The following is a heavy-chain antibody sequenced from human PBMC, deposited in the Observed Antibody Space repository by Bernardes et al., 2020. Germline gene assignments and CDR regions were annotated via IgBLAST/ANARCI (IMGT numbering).Heavy chain of an antibody. Sequence: SETLSLTCTVSGGSISSSSYYWGWIRQPPGKGLEWIGSIYYSGSTYYNPSIKSRVTISVDTSKNQFSLMLSSVTAADTAVYYCARRGCSSTSCYVGYYFDYWGQGTLVTVSS. V-gene: IGHV4-39*01. CDR3: ARRGCSSTSCYVGYYFDY. CDR1: GGSISSSSYY. D-gene: IGHD2-2*01. CDR2: IYYSGST. J-gene: IGHJ4*02.